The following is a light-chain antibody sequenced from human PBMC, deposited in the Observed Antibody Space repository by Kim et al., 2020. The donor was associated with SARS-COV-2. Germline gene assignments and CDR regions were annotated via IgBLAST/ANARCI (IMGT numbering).Light chain of an antibody. CDR2: YDS. J-gene: IGLJ2*01. Sequence: GKTARYSCGGKSIGSEVVHWYQQKLGQAPILGISYDSDRPSVIPERFSGSNSGNTATLFISRVEAGDEADYYCQVWDSSSDHRVVFGAETQLTVL. CDR3: QVWDSSSDHRVV. CDR1: SIGSEV. V-gene: IGLV3-21*04.